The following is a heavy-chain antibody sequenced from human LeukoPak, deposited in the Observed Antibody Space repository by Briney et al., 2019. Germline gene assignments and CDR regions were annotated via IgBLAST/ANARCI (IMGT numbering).Heavy chain of an antibody. V-gene: IGHV1-69*06. CDR3: ATGVANIAACGY. CDR2: IIPIFGTA. J-gene: IGHJ4*02. Sequence: SVKVSCKASGDTFSNYAFSWVRQAPGQGLEWMGGIIPIFGTANYAQKFQGRVTITADKSTSTAYMELSSLRSEDTAVYYCATGVANIAACGYWGQGTLVTVSS. D-gene: IGHD6-6*01. CDR1: GDTFSNYA.